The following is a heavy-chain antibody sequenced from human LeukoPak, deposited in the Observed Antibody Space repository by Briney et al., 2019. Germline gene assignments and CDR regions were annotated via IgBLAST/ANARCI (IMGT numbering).Heavy chain of an antibody. D-gene: IGHD3-3*01. CDR1: GFTFSSYA. J-gene: IGHJ4*02. Sequence: GGSLRLSCAASGFTFSSYAMSWVRQAPGKGLEWVSAISGSGGSTYYADSVKGRSTISRDNSKNTLYLQMNSLRAEDTAVYYCAKDMDFWSGLILNWGQGTLVTVSS. CDR2: ISGSGGST. V-gene: IGHV3-23*01. CDR3: AKDMDFWSGLILN.